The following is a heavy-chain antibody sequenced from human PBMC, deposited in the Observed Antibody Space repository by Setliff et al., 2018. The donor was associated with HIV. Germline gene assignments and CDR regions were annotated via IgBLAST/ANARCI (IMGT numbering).Heavy chain of an antibody. CDR2: IYYTGST. Sequence: SETLSLTCTVSGGSINSYFWSWIRQPPGKGLEWIAYIYYTGSTNYNPSLKSRVTISLDTSKNQFSLNVNSVTAADTGVYYCARGVLSLGTYYYYMDVWGKGTMVTVSS. CDR1: GGSINSYF. V-gene: IGHV4-59*01. CDR3: ARGVLSLGTYYYYMDV. J-gene: IGHJ6*03. D-gene: IGHD3-16*01.